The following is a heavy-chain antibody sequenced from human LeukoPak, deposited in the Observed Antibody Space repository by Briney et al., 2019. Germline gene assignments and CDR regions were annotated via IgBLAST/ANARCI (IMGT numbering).Heavy chain of an antibody. CDR1: GGSFSNYY. CDR2: IYTSGST. J-gene: IGHJ6*02. CDR3: ARHPPQYYDMDG. V-gene: IGHV4-4*07. Sequence: SETLSLTCTVSGGSFSNYYWSWIRQPAGKGLEWIGRIYTSGSTNYNPSVKSRVTMSVDTSNNQFSLKLTSVTAADTAVYYCARHPPQYYDMDGWGQGATVTASS.